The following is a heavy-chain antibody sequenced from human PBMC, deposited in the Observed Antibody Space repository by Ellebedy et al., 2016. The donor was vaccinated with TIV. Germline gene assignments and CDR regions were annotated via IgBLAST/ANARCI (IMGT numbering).Heavy chain of an antibody. Sequence: LSLTCAASGLTFSSHAMSWVRQAPGKGLEWVANIKQDGSGKNYVDSVKGRFTISRDNARNSVHLQMNSLRAEDTAVYYCARDSSDWPQIDYWGQGTLVTVSS. D-gene: IGHD6-19*01. J-gene: IGHJ4*02. CDR1: GLTFSSHA. CDR3: ARDSSDWPQIDY. V-gene: IGHV3-7*03. CDR2: IKQDGSGK.